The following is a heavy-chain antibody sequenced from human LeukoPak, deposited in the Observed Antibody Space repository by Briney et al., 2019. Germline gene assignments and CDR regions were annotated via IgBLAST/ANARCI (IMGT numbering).Heavy chain of an antibody. D-gene: IGHD1-26*01. Sequence: ASVNVSCKASGFTFSSSAVQWVRQARGQHLEWIGWIVVGSGNTNYAQKFQERVTITRDMSTSTAYMELSSLRSEDTAVYYCAAGKKVGTYLWYYFDLWGRGTLVTVSS. CDR2: IVVGSGNT. CDR1: GFTFSSSA. CDR3: AAGKKVGTYLWYYFDL. J-gene: IGHJ2*01. V-gene: IGHV1-58*01.